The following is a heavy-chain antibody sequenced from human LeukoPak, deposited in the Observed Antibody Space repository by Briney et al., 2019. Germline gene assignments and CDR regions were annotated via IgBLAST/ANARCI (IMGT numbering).Heavy chain of an antibody. J-gene: IGHJ4*02. V-gene: IGHV3-21*01. D-gene: IGHD2-2*01. CDR3: AISQGRYCISTSCYNTFDY. Sequence: GGSLRLSCAASGFTFSSYSMNCVRQAPGKGLEWVSSISSSSSYIYYADSVKGRFTISRDNAKTFLYLQLNSLRAEDTAVYYCAISQGRYCISTSCYNTFDYWGQGTLVTVSS. CDR1: GFTFSSYS. CDR2: ISSSSSYI.